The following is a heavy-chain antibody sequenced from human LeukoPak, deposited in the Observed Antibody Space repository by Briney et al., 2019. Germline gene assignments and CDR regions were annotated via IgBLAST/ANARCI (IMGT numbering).Heavy chain of an antibody. J-gene: IGHJ4*02. V-gene: IGHV1-69*05. D-gene: IGHD1-26*01. Sequence: ASVKVSCKASGGTFSSYAISWVRQAPGQGLEWMGRIIPIFGTANYAQKFQGRVTITTDDSTSTAYMELSSLRSEDTAVYYCARDSGSYMEGIDYWGQGTLVTVSS. CDR2: IIPIFGTA. CDR3: ARDSGSYMEGIDY. CDR1: GGTFSSYA.